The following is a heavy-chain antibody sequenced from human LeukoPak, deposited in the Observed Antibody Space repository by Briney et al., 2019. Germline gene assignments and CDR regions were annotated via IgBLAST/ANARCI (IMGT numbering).Heavy chain of an antibody. V-gene: IGHV4-39*07. CDR2: IYYGGTT. Sequence: PSETLSLTCIVSGGSISSSLYYWGWIRQPPGKGLGWIGTIYYGGTTYYNPSLKSRVTISVDTSRNQFSLRLTSVTAADTAVYYCAREFRGTYYSQFDYWGQGTLVTVSS. CDR1: GGSISSSLYY. D-gene: IGHD1-26*01. J-gene: IGHJ4*02. CDR3: AREFRGTYYSQFDY.